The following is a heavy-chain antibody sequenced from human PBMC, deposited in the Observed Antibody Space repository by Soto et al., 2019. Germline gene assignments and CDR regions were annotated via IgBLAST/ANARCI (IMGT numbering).Heavy chain of an antibody. CDR2: ISSSDNA. V-gene: IGHV3-66*01. D-gene: IGHD3-22*01. CDR3: ARDASSGYYYYYGMDV. CDR1: GFSVGNKY. J-gene: IGHJ6*02. Sequence: GGSLRLSGAASGFSVGNKYMSWVRQAPGKGLEWVSLISSSDNAYYAESVKGKFTISRDNSKNTLYLQMNSLRAEDTAVYYCARDASSGYYYYYGMDVWGQGTTVTVSS.